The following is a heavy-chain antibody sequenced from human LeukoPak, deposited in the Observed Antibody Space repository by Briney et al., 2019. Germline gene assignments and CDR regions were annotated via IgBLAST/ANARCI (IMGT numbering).Heavy chain of an antibody. J-gene: IGHJ4*02. V-gene: IGHV2-5*01. D-gene: IGHD3-10*01. CDR1: GFSRRTSGVG. CDR2: IYWTGDK. CDR3: AHLARGSALCDY. Sequence: SGPTLVNPTQTLTLTCTFSGFSRRTSGVGVGWIRQPPGKALEWLALIYWTGDKTDSPSLKNRLTITKDTSKNQVVLTMTNMDPVDTATYYCAHLARGSALCDYWGQGTLVTVSS.